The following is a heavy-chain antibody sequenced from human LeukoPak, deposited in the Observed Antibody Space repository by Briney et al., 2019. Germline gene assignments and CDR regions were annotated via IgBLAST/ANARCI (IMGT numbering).Heavy chain of an antibody. CDR3: ARTYYYDSSGYPTDDAFDI. D-gene: IGHD3-22*01. V-gene: IGHV3-64*01. Sequence: GGSLRLSCAASGFTFSSYAMHWVRQAPGKGLEYVSAISSNGGSTYYANSVKGRFTISRDNSKNTLYLQMGSLRAEDMAVYYCARTYYYDSSGYPTDDAFDIWGQGTMVTVSS. J-gene: IGHJ3*02. CDR2: ISSNGGST. CDR1: GFTFSSYA.